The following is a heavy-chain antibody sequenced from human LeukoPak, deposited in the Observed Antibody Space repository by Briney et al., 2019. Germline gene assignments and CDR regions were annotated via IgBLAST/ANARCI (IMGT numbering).Heavy chain of an antibody. V-gene: IGHV4-39*07. Sequence: SGTLSLTCTVSGGSISSSSYYWGWNRPPPGKEREWIGSINYSGSTYSNPSLKSPITISVDTSKNQFSLKVSSVNAADTAVYDCARDRGDYDSSGYYGYFDYWGQGAMVTVSS. J-gene: IGHJ4*02. CDR1: GGSISSSSYY. CDR3: ARDRGDYDSSGYYGYFDY. D-gene: IGHD3-22*01. CDR2: INYSGST.